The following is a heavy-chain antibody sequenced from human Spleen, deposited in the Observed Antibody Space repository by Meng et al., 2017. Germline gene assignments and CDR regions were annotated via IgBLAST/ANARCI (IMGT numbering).Heavy chain of an antibody. CDR3: ATSFSGYAFDY. Sequence: QGQLQESGPGLGRPSETLSLTCTVSDGSVSSGSYYWSWIRQPTGKGLEWIGYIYYSGSTNYNPSLKSRVTVLADTSKNHFSLRLSSVTAADTAVYYCATSFSGYAFDYWGQGALVTVSS. CDR2: IYYSGST. D-gene: IGHD5-12*01. J-gene: IGHJ4*02. V-gene: IGHV4-61*01. CDR1: DGSVSSGSYY.